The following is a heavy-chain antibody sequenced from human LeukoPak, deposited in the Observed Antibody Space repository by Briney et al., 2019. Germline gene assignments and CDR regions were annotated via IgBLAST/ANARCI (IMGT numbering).Heavy chain of an antibody. D-gene: IGHD2-8*02. Sequence: SETLSLTCTVSGGSISSGDYYWSWIRQPPGKGLEWIGYIYYSGSTYYNPSLKSRVTISVDTSKNQFSLKLNAVTAADTAVFYCARTGGTIDYWGQGTLVTVSS. CDR1: GGSISSGDYY. CDR2: IYYSGST. J-gene: IGHJ4*02. V-gene: IGHV4-30-4*01. CDR3: ARTGGTIDY.